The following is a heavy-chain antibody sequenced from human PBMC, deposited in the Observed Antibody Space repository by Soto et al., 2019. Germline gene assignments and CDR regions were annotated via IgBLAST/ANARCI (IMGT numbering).Heavy chain of an antibody. D-gene: IGHD3-10*01. CDR2: IYPHDSDT. Sequence: PGESLRISCKGSGYSFISYWIGWVRQMPGRGLEWMGIIYPHDSDTRYSPSFQGQVTISADKSISTAYLQWSSLKASDSAMYYCARLHGSGQWNWFDPWGKGTLVTVAS. CDR3: ARLHGSGQWNWFDP. CDR1: GYSFISYW. J-gene: IGHJ5*02. V-gene: IGHV5-51*01.